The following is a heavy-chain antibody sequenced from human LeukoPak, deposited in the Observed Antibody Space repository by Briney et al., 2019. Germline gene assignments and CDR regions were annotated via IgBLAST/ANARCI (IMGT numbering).Heavy chain of an antibody. V-gene: IGHV4-30-2*01. CDR3: ARVSSSWPYYYYGMDV. CDR2: IYHSGST. J-gene: IGHJ6*02. D-gene: IGHD6-13*01. Sequence: SETLSLTCAVSGGSISSGGSSWSWIRRPPGKGLEWIGYIYHSGSTYYNPSLKSRVTISVDRSKNQFSLKLSSVTAADTAVYYCARVSSSWPYYYYGMDVWGQGTTVTVSS. CDR1: GGSISSGGSS.